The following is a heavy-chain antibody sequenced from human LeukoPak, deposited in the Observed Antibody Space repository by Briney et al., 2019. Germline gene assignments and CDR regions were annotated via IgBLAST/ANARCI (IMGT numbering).Heavy chain of an antibody. CDR2: IYSGGST. D-gene: IGHD1-14*01. J-gene: IGHJ4*02. Sequence: GGSLRLSCAASGFTVSSNYMTWVRQAPGKGLEWVSIIYSGGSTYYADSVKGRFTISRDNSKNTLYLQTNSLRAEDTAVYYCAREVYGDYWGQGTLVTVSS. CDR1: GFTVSSNY. CDR3: AREVYGDY. V-gene: IGHV3-66*01.